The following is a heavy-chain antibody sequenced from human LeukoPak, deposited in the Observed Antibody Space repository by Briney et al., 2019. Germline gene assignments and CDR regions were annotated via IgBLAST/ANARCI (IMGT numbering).Heavy chain of an antibody. V-gene: IGHV3-66*01. Sequence: GGSLRLSCAASGFTVSSNYMSWVRQAPGKGLEWVSVIYSGGSTYYADSVKGRFTISRDNSKNTLYLQMNSLRAEDTAVYYCARGSISGKKGAFDIWGQGTMVTVSS. CDR1: GFTVSSNY. CDR3: ARGSISGKKGAFDI. CDR2: IYSGGST. J-gene: IGHJ3*02. D-gene: IGHD3-10*01.